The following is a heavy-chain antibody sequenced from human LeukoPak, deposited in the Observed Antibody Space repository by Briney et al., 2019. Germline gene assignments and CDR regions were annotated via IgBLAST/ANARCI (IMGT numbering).Heavy chain of an antibody. D-gene: IGHD3-3*01. CDR1: GGSISSSSYY. V-gene: IGHV4-39*01. Sequence: SETLSLTCTVSGGSISSSSYYWGWIRQPPGKGLEWIGSIYYSGSTYYNPSLKSQVTISVDTSKNQFSLKLSSVTAADTAVYYCARGPFVVTIFGVVISGLFDYWGQGTLVTVSS. J-gene: IGHJ4*02. CDR2: IYYSGST. CDR3: ARGPFVVTIFGVVISGLFDY.